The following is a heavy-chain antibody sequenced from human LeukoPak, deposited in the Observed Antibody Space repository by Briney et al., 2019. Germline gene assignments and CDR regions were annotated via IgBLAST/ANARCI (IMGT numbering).Heavy chain of an antibody. V-gene: IGHV4-59*01. D-gene: IGHD5-18*01. CDR3: ARGHRYSYGYGWFDP. J-gene: IGHJ5*02. CDR2: IYYSGST. Sequence: SETLSLTCTVSGGSISSYYWSWIRQPPGKGLEWVGYIYYSGSTNYNPSLKSRVTISVDTSKNQFSLKLSSVTAADTAVYYCARGHRYSYGYGWFDPWGQGTLVTVSS. CDR1: GGSISSYY.